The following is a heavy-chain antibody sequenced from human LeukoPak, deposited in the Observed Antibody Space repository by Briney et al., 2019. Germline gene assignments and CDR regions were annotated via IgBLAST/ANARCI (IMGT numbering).Heavy chain of an antibody. CDR1: GFNFSSFV. D-gene: IGHD6-19*01. V-gene: IGHV3-23*01. Sequence: PGGSLRLSCAGSGFNFSSFVMTWVRQAPGKGLEWVSSISASGRGTYYADSVKGRFTISRDNSKNTLYLQVNSLRAEDTAVYYCAKGGSGWYRSYFDYWGQGTLVTVSS. CDR2: ISASGRGT. J-gene: IGHJ4*02. CDR3: AKGGSGWYRSYFDY.